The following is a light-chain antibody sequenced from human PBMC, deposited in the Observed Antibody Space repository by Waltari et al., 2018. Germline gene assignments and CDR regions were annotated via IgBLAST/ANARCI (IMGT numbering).Light chain of an antibody. J-gene: IGLJ3*02. V-gene: IGLV7-46*01. CDR2: DTI. CDR1: TGAVTSGHY. CDR3: LVSYGSSWV. Sequence: QAVVTQESSLTVSPGGTVTLTFGSSTGAVTSGHYPHWIQQKPGQAPRTLIHDTINRHPWTPARFSGSLLGDKAALTLSGAQPEDGADYYCLVSYGSSWVFGGGTKLTVL.